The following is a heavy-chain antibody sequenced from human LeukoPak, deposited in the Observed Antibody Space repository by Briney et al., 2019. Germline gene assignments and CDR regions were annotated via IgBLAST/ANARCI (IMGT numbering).Heavy chain of an antibody. CDR3: ASQNELYYYDSSGYTT. CDR1: GFTFSDYY. V-gene: IGHV3-11*01. J-gene: IGHJ4*02. CDR2: ISSSGSTI. D-gene: IGHD3-22*01. Sequence: GGSLRLSCAASGFTFSDYYVSWIRQAPGKGLEWVSYISSSGSTIYYADSVKGRFTISRDNAKNSLYLQMNSLRAEDTAVYYCASQNELYYYDSSGYTTWSQGTLVTVSS.